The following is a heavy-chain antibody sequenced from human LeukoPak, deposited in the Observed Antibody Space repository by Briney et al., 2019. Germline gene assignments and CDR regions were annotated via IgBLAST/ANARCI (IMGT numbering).Heavy chain of an antibody. D-gene: IGHD2-2*01. Sequence: PGGSQRLSCAASGFIFSNYNMHWVRQAPGKGLEWVAVISYDGSNKYYADSVKGRFTISRDNSKNTLYLQMNSLRAEDTAVYYCAKEYTKLGYCSSTSCPTGFNYWGQGTLVTVSS. CDR1: GFIFSNYN. V-gene: IGHV3-30*18. CDR2: ISYDGSNK. J-gene: IGHJ4*02. CDR3: AKEYTKLGYCSSTSCPTGFNY.